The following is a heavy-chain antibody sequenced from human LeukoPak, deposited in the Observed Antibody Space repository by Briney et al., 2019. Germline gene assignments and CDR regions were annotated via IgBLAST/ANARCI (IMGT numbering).Heavy chain of an antibody. D-gene: IGHD3-10*01. CDR3: ARDRGLDGSDQLDS. J-gene: IGHJ5*01. CDR1: GGSFSGYY. V-gene: IGHV4-34*01. Sequence: TSETLSLTCAVYGGSFSGYYWSWIRQPPGKGLEWIGEINHSGSTNYNPSLKSRVTISVDTSKNQFSLKLSSVTAADTAVYYCARDRGLDGSDQLDSWGPGTLVTVSS. CDR2: INHSGST.